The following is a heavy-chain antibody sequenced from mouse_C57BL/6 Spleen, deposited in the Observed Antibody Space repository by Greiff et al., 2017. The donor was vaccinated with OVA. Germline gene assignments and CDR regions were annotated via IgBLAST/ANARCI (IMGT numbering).Heavy chain of an antibody. CDR3: ARGQDY. CDR2: IDPSDSYT. Sequence: QVQLKQPGAELVMPGASVKLSCKASGYTFTSYWMHWVKQRPGQGLEWIGEIDPSDSYTNYNQKFKGKSTLTVDKSSSTAYMQLSSLTSEDSAVYYCARGQDYWGQGTTLTVSS. V-gene: IGHV1-69*01. J-gene: IGHJ2*01. CDR1: GYTFTSYW.